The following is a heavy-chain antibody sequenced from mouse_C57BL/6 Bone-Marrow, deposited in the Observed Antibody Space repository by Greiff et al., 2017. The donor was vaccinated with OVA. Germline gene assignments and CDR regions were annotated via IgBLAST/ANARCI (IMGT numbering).Heavy chain of an antibody. Sequence: QVQLQQSGAELVRPGASVKLSCKASGYTFTDYYINWVKQRPGQGLEWIARIYPGSGNTYYNEKFKGKATLTAEKSSSTAYMQLSSLTSEDSAVYFCARTTITTVVAHWYFDVWGTGTTVTVSS. CDR2: IYPGSGNT. CDR1: GYTFTDYY. V-gene: IGHV1-76*01. D-gene: IGHD1-1*01. J-gene: IGHJ1*03. CDR3: ARTTITTVVAHWYFDV.